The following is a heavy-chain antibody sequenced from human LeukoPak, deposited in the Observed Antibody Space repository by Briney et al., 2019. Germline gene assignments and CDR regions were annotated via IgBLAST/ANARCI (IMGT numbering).Heavy chain of an antibody. Sequence: ASVKVSCKASGYTFTGYYIHWVRQAPGQGLEWMGFINPSGGSTSYAQTLQGRVSMTRDMSTSTVYMEPSSLRSEDSAVYYCARNVGSGLDYWGQGTLVTVSS. CDR3: ARNVGSGLDY. D-gene: IGHD2-15*01. CDR1: GYTFTGYY. J-gene: IGHJ4*02. V-gene: IGHV1-46*04. CDR2: INPSGGST.